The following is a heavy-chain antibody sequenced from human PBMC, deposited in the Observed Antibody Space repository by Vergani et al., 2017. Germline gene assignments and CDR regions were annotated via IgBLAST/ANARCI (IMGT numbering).Heavy chain of an antibody. CDR1: GASIRSSNYY. Sequence: QLQLQESGPGLVKPSATLSLTCSVSGASIRSSNYYWGWIRQPPGKGLEWIASFYYSGSTYYNPSLKSRVTISVDTSKNQLSLKLSSVTAADTAVYFCARHSPVEWLVKLGGIDPWGQGILVTVSS. V-gene: IGHV4-39*01. CDR3: ARHSPVEWLVKLGGIDP. CDR2: FYYSGST. D-gene: IGHD6-19*01. J-gene: IGHJ5*02.